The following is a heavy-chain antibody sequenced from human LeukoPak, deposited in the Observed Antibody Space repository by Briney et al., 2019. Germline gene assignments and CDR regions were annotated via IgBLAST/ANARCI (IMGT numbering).Heavy chain of an antibody. V-gene: IGHV3-30-3*01. J-gene: IGHJ5*02. CDR2: ISYDGSNK. D-gene: IGHD2-2*01. CDR1: GFTFSSYA. CDR3: AGGSTFDP. Sequence: PGGSLRLSCAASGFTFSSYAMHWVRQAPGKGLEWVAVISYDGSNKYYADSVKGRFTISRDNSKNTLYLQMNSLRAEDTAVYYCAGGSTFDPWGQGTLVTASS.